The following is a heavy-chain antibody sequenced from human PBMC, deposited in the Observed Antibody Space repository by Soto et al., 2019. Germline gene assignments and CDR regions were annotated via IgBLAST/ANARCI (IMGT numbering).Heavy chain of an antibody. CDR2: IKSKTDGGTT. CDR3: TTNPVTIFGYGMDA. CDR1: GFTFSNAW. D-gene: IGHD3-3*01. Sequence: PGGSLRLSCAASGFTFSNAWMSRVRQAPGKGLEWVGRIKSKTDGGTTDYAAPVKGRFTISRDDSKNTLYLQMNSLKTEDTAVYYCTTNPVTIFGYGMDAWGQGTTVTVSS. J-gene: IGHJ6*02. V-gene: IGHV3-15*01.